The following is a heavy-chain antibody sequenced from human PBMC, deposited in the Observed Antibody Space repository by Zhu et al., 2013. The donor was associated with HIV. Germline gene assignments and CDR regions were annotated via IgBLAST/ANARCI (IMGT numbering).Heavy chain of an antibody. V-gene: IGHV1-46*01. CDR2: INPNGGTI. D-gene: IGHD3-10*01. J-gene: IGHJ4*02. CDR3: AISVPASYAMQYLDF. Sequence: QVHLLQSGPEVKKTGASVYVSCKTSGYIFANYFIHWVRQAPGQGLEWLGMINPNGGTITYAQKFQGRLTLTTDTSTSTAHMNLTYLISEDTALYYCAISVPASYAMQYLDFWGQGTLVTVSS. CDR1: GYIFANYF.